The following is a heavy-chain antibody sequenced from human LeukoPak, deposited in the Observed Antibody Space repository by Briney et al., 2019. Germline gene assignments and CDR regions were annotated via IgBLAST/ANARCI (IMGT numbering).Heavy chain of an antibody. CDR1: GGSISSYY. V-gene: IGHV4-4*07. J-gene: IGHJ4*02. CDR3: AGTAYHYFDY. D-gene: IGHD3-16*01. Sequence: PETLSLTCSVSGGSISSYYWSWIRQPAGKGLEWIGRIYSSGSTNYNPSLKSRVTMSVDTSKNQFSLKLSSVTAADTAVYYCAGTAYHYFDYWGQGTLVTVSS. CDR2: IYSSGST.